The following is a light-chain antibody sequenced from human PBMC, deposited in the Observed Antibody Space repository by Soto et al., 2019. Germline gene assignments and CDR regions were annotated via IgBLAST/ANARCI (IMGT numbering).Light chain of an antibody. CDR3: QQRCNWPPEVT. J-gene: IGKJ3*01. CDR1: QSVRSS. Sequence: EIVLTQCPDTLSLSPWERATLSCRASQSVRSSLAWYQQKPGQAPRRLIYDASNRATGIPARFSGSGSGTDFTLTISSLEPEDFAVYYCQQRCNWPPEVTFGPGTKVDIK. CDR2: DAS. V-gene: IGKV3-11*01.